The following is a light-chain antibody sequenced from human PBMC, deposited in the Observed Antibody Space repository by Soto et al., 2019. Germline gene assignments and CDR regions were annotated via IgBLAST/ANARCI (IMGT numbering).Light chain of an antibody. Sequence: QSALTQPRSVSRSPGQSVTISCTGTRSDVGGYNYGCWYLHHPGKAHRLIIHDVSKRPSGGPDRFSGSKSGITASLTISGLLDEDEAEYYCPSYAGRXTYVVGTATKVXV. CDR1: RSDVGGYNY. CDR3: PSYAGRXTYV. CDR2: DVS. V-gene: IGLV2-11*01. J-gene: IGLJ1*01.